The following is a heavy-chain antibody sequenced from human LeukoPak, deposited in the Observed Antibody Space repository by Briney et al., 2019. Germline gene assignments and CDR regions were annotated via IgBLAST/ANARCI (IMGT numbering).Heavy chain of an antibody. D-gene: IGHD3-22*01. Sequence: SQTLSLTCTVSGGSISSGGYYWSWIRQHPGKGLEWIGYIYYSGSTYYNPSLKSRVTIPVDTSKNQFSLKLSSVTAADTAVYYCSGGYPPYYMDVWGKGTTVTVSS. CDR1: GGSISSGGYY. CDR2: IYYSGST. CDR3: SGGYPPYYMDV. J-gene: IGHJ6*03. V-gene: IGHV4-31*03.